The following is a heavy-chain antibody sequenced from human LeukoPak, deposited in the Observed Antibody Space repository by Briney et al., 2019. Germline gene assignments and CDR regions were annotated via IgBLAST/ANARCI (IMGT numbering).Heavy chain of an antibody. V-gene: IGHV7-4-1*02. CDR3: ARVVISRSGPDFDY. D-gene: IGHD6-6*01. J-gene: IGHJ4*02. CDR2: INTNTGNP. Sequence: ASVKVSCKASGYSFPMYAINWVRQAPGQGLEWMGWINTNTGNPTYAQGFTGRFVFSLDTSVSTAYLQISSLKAEDTAVYYCARVVISRSGPDFDYWGQGTLVTVSS. CDR1: GYSFPMYA.